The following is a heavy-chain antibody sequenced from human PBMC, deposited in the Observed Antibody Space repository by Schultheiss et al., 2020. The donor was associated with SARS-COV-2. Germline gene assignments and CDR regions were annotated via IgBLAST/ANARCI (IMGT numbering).Heavy chain of an antibody. V-gene: IGHV3-23*01. CDR2: ITGSGGRT. J-gene: IGHJ4*02. CDR3: ARDPNSDSSGLEIHFDY. D-gene: IGHD3-22*01. Sequence: GGSLRLSCAASGFTFSNYAMTWVRQAPGKGLEWVSTITGSGGRTYYADSVKGRFTLSRDNSQNTMYLQMNSLRAEDTAVYYCARDPNSDSSGLEIHFDYWGQGTLVTVSS. CDR1: GFTFSNYA.